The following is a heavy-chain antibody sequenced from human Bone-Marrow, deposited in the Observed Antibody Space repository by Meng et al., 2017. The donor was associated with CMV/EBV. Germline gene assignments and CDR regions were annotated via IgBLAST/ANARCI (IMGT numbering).Heavy chain of an antibody. Sequence: ASLNLSCKASGYTFTGYYMHWVRQAPGQGLEWMGWINPNSGGTNYAQKLQGRVTMTTDTSTSTAYMELRSLRSDDTAVYYCARDLGREENDFWSGYYLVGGSGSYYYYGMDVWGQGTTVTVSS. D-gene: IGHD3-3*01. J-gene: IGHJ6*02. CDR2: INPNSGGT. CDR3: ARDLGREENDFWSGYYLVGGSGSYYYYGMDV. V-gene: IGHV1-2*02. CDR1: GYTFTGYY.